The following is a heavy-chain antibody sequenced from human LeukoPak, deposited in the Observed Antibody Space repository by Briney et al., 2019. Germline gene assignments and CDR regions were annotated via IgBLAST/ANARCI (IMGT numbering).Heavy chain of an antibody. CDR2: IYYSGST. CDR3: ARGSRELYYFDY. V-gene: IGHV4-59*01. D-gene: IGHD1-7*01. J-gene: IGHJ4*02. Sequence: PSETLSLTCTVSGGSISSYYWSWIRQPPGKGLEWIGYIYYSGSTNYNPSLKSRVTISVDTSKNQFSLKLNSVTAADTAVYYCARGSRELYYFDYWGQGTLVAVSS. CDR1: GGSISSYY.